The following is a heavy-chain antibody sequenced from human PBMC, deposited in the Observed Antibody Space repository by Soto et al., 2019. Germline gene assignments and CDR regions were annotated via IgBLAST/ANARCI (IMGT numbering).Heavy chain of an antibody. CDR1: GGSISSSSYY. Sequence: QLQLQESGPGLVKPSETLSLTCTVSGGSISSSSYYWGWIRQPPGKGLEWIGSIYYSGSTYYNPSLKSRVTISVDTSKNQFSLKLSSVTAADTAVYYCARRVWLGEAIDYWGQGTLVTVSS. D-gene: IGHD3-10*01. CDR2: IYYSGST. CDR3: ARRVWLGEAIDY. J-gene: IGHJ4*02. V-gene: IGHV4-39*01.